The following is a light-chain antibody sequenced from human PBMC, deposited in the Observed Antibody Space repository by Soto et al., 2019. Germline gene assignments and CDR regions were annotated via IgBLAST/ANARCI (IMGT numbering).Light chain of an antibody. V-gene: IGKV1-5*01. CDR1: QTISSG. J-gene: IGKJ1*01. Sequence: QVSHSASTLSGSVGDRVTITCRASQTISSGLAWYQQKPGKAPKLLIYDASSLESGGTSRFSGSGSGTEFTLTISSPQPDDFATYYCQQYHASWFGHGTKVDIK. CDR3: QQYHASW. CDR2: DAS.